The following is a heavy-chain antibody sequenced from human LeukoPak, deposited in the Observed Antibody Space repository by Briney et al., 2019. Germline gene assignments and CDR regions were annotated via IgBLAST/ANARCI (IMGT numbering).Heavy chain of an antibody. Sequence: GGSLRLSCAASGFTFSSYGMSWVRQAPGKGLEWVSAISGSGGSTYYADSVKGRFTISRDNSKNTLYLQMNSLRAEDTAVYYCAKGLYSSSWSNYYYYYMDVWGKGTTVTISS. CDR2: ISGSGGST. D-gene: IGHD6-13*01. CDR1: GFTFSSYG. V-gene: IGHV3-23*01. J-gene: IGHJ6*03. CDR3: AKGLYSSSWSNYYYYYMDV.